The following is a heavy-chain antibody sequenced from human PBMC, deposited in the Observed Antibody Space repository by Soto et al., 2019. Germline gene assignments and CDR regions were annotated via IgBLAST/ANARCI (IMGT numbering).Heavy chain of an antibody. D-gene: IGHD2-15*01. CDR1: GYSFTNYW. CDR2: IYPGDSDT. J-gene: IGHJ3*02. CDR3: ARSLGYCSGGTGYSDTFDI. V-gene: IGHV5-51*01. Sequence: GESLKISCKGSGYSFTNYWIGWVRQMPGKGLEWMGIIYPGDSDTTYSPSFQGQDTISADKSISTAYLPWSSLKASDTAMYYCARSLGYCSGGTGYSDTFDIWGQGTMVTVSS.